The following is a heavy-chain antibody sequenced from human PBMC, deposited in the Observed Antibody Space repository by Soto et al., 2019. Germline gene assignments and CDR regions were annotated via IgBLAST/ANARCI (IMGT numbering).Heavy chain of an antibody. CDR1: GYTFTSYY. CDR2: INPSGGST. Sequence: ASVKVSCKASGYTFTSYYMHWVRQAPGQGLEWMGIINPSGGSTSYAQKFQGRVTMTRDTSTSTVYMELSSLRSEDTAVYYCAVVVRGSYSMQSAFAIWGQGTMVTGSS. J-gene: IGHJ3*02. D-gene: IGHD1-26*01. CDR3: AVVVRGSYSMQSAFAI. V-gene: IGHV1-46*01.